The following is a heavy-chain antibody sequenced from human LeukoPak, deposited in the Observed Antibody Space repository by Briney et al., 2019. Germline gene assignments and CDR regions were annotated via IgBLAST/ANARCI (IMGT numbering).Heavy chain of an antibody. J-gene: IGHJ5*02. V-gene: IGHV1-18*01. CDR3: ARDRGCSSTSCYMTGGWFDP. D-gene: IGHD2-2*02. CDR1: GYTFTSYG. CDR2: ISAYNGNT. Sequence: ASVKVSCKASGYTFTSYGISWVRQAPGQGLEWMGWISAYNGNTNYAQKLQGRVTMTTDTSTSTAYMELRRLRSDDTAVYYCARDRGCSSTSCYMTGGWFDPWGQGTLVTVSS.